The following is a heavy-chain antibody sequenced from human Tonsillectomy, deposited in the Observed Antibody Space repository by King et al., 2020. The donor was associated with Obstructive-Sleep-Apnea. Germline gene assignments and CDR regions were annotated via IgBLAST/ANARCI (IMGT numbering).Heavy chain of an antibody. Sequence: TLKESGPTLVTPTQTLTLTCTFSGFSLSTSGLAVGWIRQPPGKALEWLALLYCDYDKRSSPSLNTRLTITKDTSKNQVVLTMTNMDPVDTATYYCAHRRRDYGSGSYSFDYWGQGTLVPSPQ. D-gene: IGHD3-10*01. CDR3: AHRRRDYGSGSYSFDY. J-gene: IGHJ4*02. CDR1: GFSLSTSGLA. V-gene: IGHV2-5*02. CDR2: LYCDYDK.